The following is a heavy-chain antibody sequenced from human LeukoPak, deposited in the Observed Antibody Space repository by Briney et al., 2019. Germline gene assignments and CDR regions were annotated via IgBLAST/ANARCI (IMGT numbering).Heavy chain of an antibody. CDR2: IYYSGST. D-gene: IGHD3-22*01. CDR1: GGSISSYY. CDR3: ARDSDYYDSSGYYWGAFDI. V-gene: IGHV4-59*01. J-gene: IGHJ3*02. Sequence: PSETLSLTCTVSGGSISSYYWSWIRQPPGKGLEWIGYIYYSGSTNYNPSLKSRVTISVDTSKNQFSLKLSSVTAADTAVYYCARDSDYYDSSGYYWGAFDIWGQGTMVTVSS.